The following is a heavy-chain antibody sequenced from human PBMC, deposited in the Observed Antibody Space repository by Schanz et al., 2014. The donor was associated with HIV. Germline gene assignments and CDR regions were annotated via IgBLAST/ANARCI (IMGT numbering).Heavy chain of an antibody. V-gene: IGHV3-30-3*01. J-gene: IGHJ3*02. CDR3: AKGDPSSHFGRAFDI. CDR1: GFTFSSYA. CDR2: LSHDGSNK. D-gene: IGHD6-19*01. Sequence: QVQLVESGGGVVQPGRSLRLSCAASGFTFSSYAMYWVRQAPGKGLEWVADLSHDGSNKYYADSVKGRFTISRDASKRTLYLQMDSLGVDDTDTYYCAKGDPSSHFGRAFDIWGQGTVVIVSS.